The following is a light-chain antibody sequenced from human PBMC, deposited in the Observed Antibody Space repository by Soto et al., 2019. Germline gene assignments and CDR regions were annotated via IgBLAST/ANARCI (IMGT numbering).Light chain of an antibody. CDR3: NSYTSSNTYD. V-gene: IGLV2-18*02. CDR1: SSDVGSYSR. J-gene: IGLJ1*01. CDR2: EVS. Sequence: QSALTQPPSVSGSPGQSVTISCTGTSSDVGSYSRVSWYQQPPGTAPKLMIYEVSNRPSGVPDRFSGSKSGNTASLTISGLQPEDEADYYCNSYTSSNTYDFGTGTKLTVL.